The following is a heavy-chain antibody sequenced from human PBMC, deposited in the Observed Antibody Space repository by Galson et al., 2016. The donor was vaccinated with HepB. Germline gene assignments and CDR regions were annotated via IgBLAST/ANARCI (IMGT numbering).Heavy chain of an antibody. CDR3: AKMDCGRDCPRDY. V-gene: IGHV3-30*18. Sequence: SLRLSCAASGFTFSGHGMHWARQAPGRGLEWVAVISKDSRDKQYVDSVKGRFTVSRDNSKNTLFLQMSNLRVEDTAVYYCAKMDCGRDCPRDYWGQGTLVTVFS. D-gene: IGHD2-21*02. CDR1: GFTFSGHG. CDR2: ISKDSRDK. J-gene: IGHJ4*02.